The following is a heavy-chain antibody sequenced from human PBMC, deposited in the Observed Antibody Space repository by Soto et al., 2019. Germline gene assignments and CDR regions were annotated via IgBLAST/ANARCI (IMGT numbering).Heavy chain of an antibody. Sequence: PSETLSLTCTVSGGSINAFYWSCVRQPAGKRLEWIGRIFYSGRTSFTPSLESRFAMSVDTSKNLLSLNLSSVTAADMAVYYCAREGSYSAYNFAHGIQLWSFDFWGQGALVTVSS. CDR3: AREGSYSAYNFAHGIQLWSFDF. CDR2: IFYSGRT. D-gene: IGHD5-12*01. J-gene: IGHJ4*02. V-gene: IGHV4-4*07. CDR1: GGSINAFY.